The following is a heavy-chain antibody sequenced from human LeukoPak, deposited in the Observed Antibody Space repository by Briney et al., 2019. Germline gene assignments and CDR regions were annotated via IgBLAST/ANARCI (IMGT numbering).Heavy chain of an antibody. CDR3: AKDHSSGYYYFDY. Sequence: GGSLRLSCAASGFTFSSYAMHWVRQAPGKGLEWVAVISYDGSNKYYADSVKGRFTISRDNSKNTLYLQMNSLRAEDTAVYYCAKDHSSGYYYFDYWGQGALVTVSS. V-gene: IGHV3-30-3*01. J-gene: IGHJ4*02. CDR2: ISYDGSNK. D-gene: IGHD3-22*01. CDR1: GFTFSSYA.